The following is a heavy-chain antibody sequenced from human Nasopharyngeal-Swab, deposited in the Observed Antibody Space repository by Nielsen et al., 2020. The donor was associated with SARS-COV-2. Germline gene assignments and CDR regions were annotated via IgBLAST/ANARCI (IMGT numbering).Heavy chain of an antibody. V-gene: IGHV4-61*08. J-gene: IGHJ6*02. CDR2: IYYSGST. D-gene: IGHD6-6*01. CDR1: GGSISSGGYY. Sequence: SETLSLTCTVSGGSISSGGYYWSWIRQHPGKGLEWIGYIYYSGSTNYNPPLKSRVTISVDTSKNQFSLKLSSVTAADTAVYYCARFSVLYGMDVWGQGTTVTVSS. CDR3: ARFSVLYGMDV.